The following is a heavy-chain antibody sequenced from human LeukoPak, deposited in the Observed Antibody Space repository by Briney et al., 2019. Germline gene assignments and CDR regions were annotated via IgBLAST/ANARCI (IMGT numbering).Heavy chain of an antibody. CDR1: GFTFSTYA. V-gene: IGHV3-23*01. CDR2: ISGTADTT. Sequence: GGSLRLSCAASGFTFSTYAMSWVRQAPGRGLEWVSAISGTADTTYYADSVKGRFTISRDNSKNTLYLQMNSLRAEDTAVYYCAKDTTLIRGLTWGGAFDIWGQGTMVTVSS. J-gene: IGHJ3*02. D-gene: IGHD3-10*01. CDR3: AKDTTLIRGLTWGGAFDI.